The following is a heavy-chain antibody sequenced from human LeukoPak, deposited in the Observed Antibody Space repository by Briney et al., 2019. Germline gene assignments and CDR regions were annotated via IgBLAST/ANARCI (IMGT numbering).Heavy chain of an antibody. CDR3: AKDREKAVGATIFDH. Sequence: GGSLRLSCAVSGFTFSDYAMSWVRQAPGKGLEWVLGISFSGRSTNYADSVKGRFIISRDNSNNTLYLQMNSLRAEDTAVYYCAKDREKAVGATIFDHWGQGTLVTVSS. D-gene: IGHD1-26*01. CDR2: ISFSGRST. J-gene: IGHJ4*02. CDR1: GFTFSDYA. V-gene: IGHV3-23*01.